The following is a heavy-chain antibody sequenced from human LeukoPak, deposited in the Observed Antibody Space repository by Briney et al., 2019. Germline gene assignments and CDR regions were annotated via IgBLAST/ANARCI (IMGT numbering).Heavy chain of an antibody. CDR1: GFAFSSYP. D-gene: IGHD6-19*01. Sequence: GGSLRRSCAASGFAFSSYPMHWVRQAPGKGLEYVASISNNGDRTNYANSVKGRFTISRDNSKNTLYLQMGSLRAEDMAVYYCARSRGSQNSGWYGDYWGQGAQVTVSS. CDR2: ISNNGDRT. CDR3: ARSRGSQNSGWYGDY. J-gene: IGHJ4*02. V-gene: IGHV3-64*01.